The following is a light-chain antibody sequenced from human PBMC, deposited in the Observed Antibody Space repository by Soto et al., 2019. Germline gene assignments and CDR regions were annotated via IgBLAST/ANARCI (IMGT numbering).Light chain of an antibody. CDR2: GAS. Sequence: EIVLTQSPGTLSLSPGERATLSCRASQSVSSSYLARYQQKPGQAPRRLIYGASSRATGIPDRFSGSGSGTDFTLTISRLEPEDFGVYYCQQYGRSPRTFGQGTKVEIK. J-gene: IGKJ1*01. CDR1: QSVSSSY. V-gene: IGKV3-20*01. CDR3: QQYGRSPRT.